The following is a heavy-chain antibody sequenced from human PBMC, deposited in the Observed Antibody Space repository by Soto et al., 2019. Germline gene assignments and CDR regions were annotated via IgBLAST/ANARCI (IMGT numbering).Heavy chain of an antibody. J-gene: IGHJ6*03. D-gene: IGHD5-12*01. CDR3: ARRGGYDLAYYYYYYYMDV. CDR1: GFTFSDYY. V-gene: IGHV3-11*01. Sequence: GGSLRLSCAASGFTFSDYYMSWIRQAPGKGLEWVSYISSSGSTIYYADSVKGRFTISRDNAKNSLYLQMNSLRAEDTAVYYCARRGGYDLAYYYYYYYMDVWGKGTTVTVSS. CDR2: ISSSGSTI.